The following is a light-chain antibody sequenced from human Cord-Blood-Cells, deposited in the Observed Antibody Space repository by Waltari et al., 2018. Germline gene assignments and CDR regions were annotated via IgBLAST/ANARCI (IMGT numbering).Light chain of an antibody. J-gene: IGLJ1*01. CDR1: SSDVGGYNY. CDR2: EVS. CDR3: SSYTSSSTLV. Sequence: QSALTQPASVSGSPGQSITISCTGTSSDVGGYNYVSWYQQHPGKAPKLMIYEVSNRPPGVSNRFSGSKSGNTASLNISGLQAEDEADYYCSSYTSSSTLVFGTGTKVTVL. V-gene: IGLV2-14*01.